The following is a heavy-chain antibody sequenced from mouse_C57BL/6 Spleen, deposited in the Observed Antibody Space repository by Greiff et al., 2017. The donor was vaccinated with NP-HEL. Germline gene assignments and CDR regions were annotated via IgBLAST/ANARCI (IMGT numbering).Heavy chain of an antibody. CDR3: ARDWTVVATPFAY. D-gene: IGHD1-1*01. Sequence: EVKLMESGGGLVKPGGSLKLSCAASGFTFSSYAMSWVRQTPEKRLEWVATISDGGSYTYYPDNVKGRFTISRDNAKNNLYLQMSHLKSEDTAMYYCARDWTVVATPFAYWGQGTLVTVSA. CDR2: ISDGGSYT. J-gene: IGHJ3*01. CDR1: GFTFSSYA. V-gene: IGHV5-4*01.